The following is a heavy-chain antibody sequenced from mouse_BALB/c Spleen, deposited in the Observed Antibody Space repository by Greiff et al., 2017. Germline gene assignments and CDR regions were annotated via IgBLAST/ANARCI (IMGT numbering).Heavy chain of an antibody. D-gene: IGHD1-1*01. CDR3: ARDYGSSPEWFAY. V-gene: IGHV3-2*02. Sequence: EVKVEESGPGLVKPSQSLSLTCTVTGYSITSDYAWNWIRQFPGNKLEWMGYISNSGSTSYNPSLKSRISITRDTSKNQFFLQLNSVTTEDTATYYCARDYGSSPEWFAYWGQGTLVTVSA. J-gene: IGHJ3*01. CDR1: GYSITSDYA. CDR2: ISNSGST.